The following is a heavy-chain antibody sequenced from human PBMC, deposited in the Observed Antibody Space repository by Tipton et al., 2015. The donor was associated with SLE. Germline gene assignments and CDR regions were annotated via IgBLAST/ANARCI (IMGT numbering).Heavy chain of an antibody. D-gene: IGHD1-26*01. CDR1: GGSISSSSYY. J-gene: IGHJ4*02. V-gene: IGHV4-39*07. Sequence: TLFLTCTVFGGSISSSSYYWGWIRQPPGKGLEWIGSIYYSGRTYYNPSLKSRVTISVDTSKNQFSLKLSSVTAADTAVYYCAGMSYPREGYFDYWGQGTLVTAAS. CDR3: AGMSYPREGYFDY. CDR2: IYYSGRT.